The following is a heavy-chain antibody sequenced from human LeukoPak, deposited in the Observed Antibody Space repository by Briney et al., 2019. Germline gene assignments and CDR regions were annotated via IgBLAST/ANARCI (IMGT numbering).Heavy chain of an antibody. Sequence: GGSLRLSCAASGFTFSNYAMIWVRQAPGKGLEWVSSISGSSRHKYYADSVKGRFTISRDNAKNSLYLQMNSLRAEDTAVYYCARTANFAAGYYIDYWGQGTLVTVSS. J-gene: IGHJ4*02. CDR3: ARTANFAAGYYIDY. D-gene: IGHD6-13*01. V-gene: IGHV3-21*01. CDR1: GFTFSNYA. CDR2: ISGSSRHK.